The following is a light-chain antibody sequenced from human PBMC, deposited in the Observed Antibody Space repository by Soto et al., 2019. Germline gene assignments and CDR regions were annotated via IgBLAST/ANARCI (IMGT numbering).Light chain of an antibody. J-gene: IGKJ4*01. CDR1: HSVSSS. CDR2: GAS. Sequence: EIVMTQSPATLSVSPGERATLSCRASHSVSSSLAWYQQRPGQAPRLLIYGASTRATGIPARFSGSGSGTEFTLTISSLQSEDFAVYYCQQYDSWPPLTFGGGTKVEIK. V-gene: IGKV3-15*01. CDR3: QQYDSWPPLT.